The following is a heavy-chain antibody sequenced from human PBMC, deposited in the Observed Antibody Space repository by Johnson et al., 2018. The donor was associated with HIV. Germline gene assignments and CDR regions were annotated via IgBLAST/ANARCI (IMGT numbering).Heavy chain of an antibody. V-gene: IGHV3-66*01. CDR1: GFTVSSNY. CDR2: IYSGGST. D-gene: IGHD6-13*01. J-gene: IGHJ3*02. Sequence: VQLVESGGGLVQPGGSLRLSCAASGFTVSSNYMSWVRQAPGKGLEWVSVIYSGGSTYYADAVNGRFTISRDNSNNILYLQMNSLGVEDTAVYYCAKVAVATAAGGVALDIWGPGTMVTVS. CDR3: AKVAVATAAGGVALDI.